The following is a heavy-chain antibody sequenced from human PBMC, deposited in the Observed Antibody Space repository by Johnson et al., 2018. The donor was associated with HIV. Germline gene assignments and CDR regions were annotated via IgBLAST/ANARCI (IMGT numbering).Heavy chain of an antibody. CDR1: GFTFDDYA. V-gene: IGHV3-43D*03. CDR3: ARVWVVEVARGAFDI. J-gene: IGHJ3*02. Sequence: VQLVESGGVVVQPGGSLRLSCAASGFTFDDYAMHWVRQAPGKGLEWVSLISWDGGSTYYADSVKGRFTISRDNSKNTLYLQMNSLRAEDTAVYYCARVWVVEVARGAFDIWGQGTMVTVSS. D-gene: IGHD2-15*01. CDR2: ISWDGGST.